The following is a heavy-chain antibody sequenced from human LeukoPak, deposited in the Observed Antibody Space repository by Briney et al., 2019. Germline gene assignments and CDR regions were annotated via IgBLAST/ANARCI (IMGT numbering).Heavy chain of an antibody. J-gene: IGHJ4*02. CDR1: GFTFSSYA. D-gene: IGHD3-22*01. Sequence: GGSLRLSCAASGFTFSSYAMSWFRQAPGKGLEWVSAISGSGGSTYYADSVKGRFTISRDNSKNTLYLQMNSLRAEDTAVYYCAKDRVNAYYYDSSGYYDYWGQGTLVTVSS. CDR3: AKDRVNAYYYDSSGYYDY. V-gene: IGHV3-23*01. CDR2: ISGSGGST.